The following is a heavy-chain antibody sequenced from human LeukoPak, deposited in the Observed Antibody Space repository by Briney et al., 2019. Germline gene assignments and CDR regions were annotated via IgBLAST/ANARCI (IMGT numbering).Heavy chain of an antibody. CDR3: AKDSRQWLVRGLSDY. CDR2: ISWNSGSI. J-gene: IGHJ4*02. D-gene: IGHD6-19*01. Sequence: GGSLRLSCAASGFTSSDYSMNWVRQAPGKGLEWVSGISWNSGSIGYADSVKGRFTISRDNAKNSLYLQMNSLRAEDTALYYCAKDSRQWLVRGLSDYWGQGTLVTVSS. CDR1: GFTSSDYS. V-gene: IGHV3-9*02.